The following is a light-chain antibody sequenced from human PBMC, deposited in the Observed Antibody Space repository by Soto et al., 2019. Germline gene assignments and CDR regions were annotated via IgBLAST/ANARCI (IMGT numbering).Light chain of an antibody. J-gene: IGLJ1*01. Sequence: QSVPTQPASVSGSPGHSITISCTATSSDVGGYNFVSWYQQKPGKAPKLLIYEVTHRPSGISDRFSGSKSGNMASLTISGLQDEDEASYYCCTYARNRLYVFGSGTKLTVL. CDR2: EVT. V-gene: IGLV2-14*01. CDR1: SSDVGGYNF. CDR3: CTYARNRLYV.